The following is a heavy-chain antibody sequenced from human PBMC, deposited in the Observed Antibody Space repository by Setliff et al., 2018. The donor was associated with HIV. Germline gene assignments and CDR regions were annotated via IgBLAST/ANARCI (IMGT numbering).Heavy chain of an antibody. D-gene: IGHD3-10*01. Sequence: SETLSLTCTVSGGSISTGGYYWSWIRQHPGKGLEWIGYIYYSGSTYYNPSLKSRVTMSVDTSKNQFSLKLSSVTAADTAVYYCAREGARHYGSGRYHSWFDPWGQGTQVTVSS. J-gene: IGHJ5*02. CDR1: GGSISTGGYY. CDR3: AREGARHYGSGRYHSWFDP. V-gene: IGHV4-31*02. CDR2: IYYSGST.